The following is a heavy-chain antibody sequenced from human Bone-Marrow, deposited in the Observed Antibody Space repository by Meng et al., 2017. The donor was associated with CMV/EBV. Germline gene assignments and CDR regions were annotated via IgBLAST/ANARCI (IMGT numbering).Heavy chain of an antibody. CDR3: ARDIDYIPDY. V-gene: IGHV1-18*01. CDR1: GYTFTRYG. D-gene: IGHD4-11*01. J-gene: IGHJ4*02. CDR2: IDCSNGNS. Sequence: QVQLVQSGAEVKKPRASVRVSCKTSGYTFTRYGISWVRQAPGQGLEWMGWIDCSNGNSNYGQKVQGRVTVTTDTSTTTAYMELRSLTSDDTAVYYCARDIDYIPDYWGQGTLVTVSS.